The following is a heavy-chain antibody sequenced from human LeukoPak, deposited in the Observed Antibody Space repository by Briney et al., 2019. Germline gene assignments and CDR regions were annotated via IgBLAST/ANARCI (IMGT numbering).Heavy chain of an antibody. CDR1: GFTLSSYA. CDR3: ARDPQWLGN. Sequence: GRSLRLSCAASGFTLSSYAMHWVRQAPAKGLEWVAVISYDGSNKYYADSVKGRFTVSRDNSKNTLYLQMNSLRAEDTAVYYCARDPQWLGNWGQGTLATVSS. J-gene: IGHJ4*02. CDR2: ISYDGSNK. V-gene: IGHV3-30*01. D-gene: IGHD6-19*01.